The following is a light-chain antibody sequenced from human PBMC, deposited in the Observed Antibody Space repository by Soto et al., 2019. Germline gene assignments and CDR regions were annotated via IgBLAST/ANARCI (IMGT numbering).Light chain of an antibody. CDR1: QSISNY. Sequence: EIVLTQSPATLSSSPGERATLSCRANQSISNYLAWYQQRPGQAPRLLIYDASRRATGIPARFSGSGSGTDFTLTISSLEPEDFAVYYCHQRYDWPITFGQGTRLEIK. CDR3: HQRYDWPIT. J-gene: IGKJ5*01. V-gene: IGKV3-11*01. CDR2: DAS.